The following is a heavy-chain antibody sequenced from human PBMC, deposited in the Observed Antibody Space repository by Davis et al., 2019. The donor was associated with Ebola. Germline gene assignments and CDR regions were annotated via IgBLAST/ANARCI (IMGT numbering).Heavy chain of an antibody. V-gene: IGHV5-51*01. CDR3: ARGTDGYNPGGYFDP. CDR1: GYTFTIYW. CDR2: IYTGDSAT. D-gene: IGHD5-24*01. J-gene: IGHJ4*02. Sequence: GASLKISCPTSGYTFTIYWIAWVRQMPGKGLEWMGLIYTGDSATRDSPSFRGQVTISADTSIKTAFLQWSSLKASDTAMYYCARGTDGYNPGGYFDPWGQGTLVTVSS.